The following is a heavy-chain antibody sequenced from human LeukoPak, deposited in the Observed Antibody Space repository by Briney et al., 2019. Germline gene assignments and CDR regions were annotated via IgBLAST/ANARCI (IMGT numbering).Heavy chain of an antibody. CDR2: IWYDGSNK. D-gene: IGHD3-16*01. CDR3: ARDRGRVNWFDP. V-gene: IGHV3-33*01. J-gene: IGHJ5*02. Sequence: GGSLRLSCAASGFTFSSYGMHWVRQAPGKGREWVAVIWYDGSNKYYADSVKGRFTISRDNSKNTLYLQMNSLRAEDTAVYYCARDRGRVNWFDPWGQGTLVTVSS. CDR1: GFTFSSYG.